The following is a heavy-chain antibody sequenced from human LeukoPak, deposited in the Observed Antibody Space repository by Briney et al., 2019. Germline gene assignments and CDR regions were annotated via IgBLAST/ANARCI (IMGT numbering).Heavy chain of an antibody. V-gene: IGHV4-38-2*02. Sequence: SETLSLTCTVSGYSISSGYYWGWIRQPPGKGLEWIGSIYYSGSTYYNPSLKSRVTISVDTSKNQFSLKLSSVTAADTAVYYCASPLGAFDIWGQGTMVTVSS. CDR3: ASPLGAFDI. CDR1: GYSISSGYY. J-gene: IGHJ3*02. CDR2: IYYSGST.